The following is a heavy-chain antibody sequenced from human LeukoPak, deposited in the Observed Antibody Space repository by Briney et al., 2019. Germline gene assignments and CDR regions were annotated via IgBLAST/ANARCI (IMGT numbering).Heavy chain of an antibody. Sequence: GGSLRLSCAASGFTFSSYAINWVRQAPGKGLEWVSAVSGSGGITYYADSVEGRFTISRDNSKNTLYPQMNSLRAEDTAVYYCAKGAYSSSWYLYDYWGQGTLVTVSS. V-gene: IGHV3-23*01. J-gene: IGHJ4*02. CDR2: VSGSGGIT. D-gene: IGHD6-13*01. CDR3: AKGAYSSSWYLYDY. CDR1: GFTFSSYA.